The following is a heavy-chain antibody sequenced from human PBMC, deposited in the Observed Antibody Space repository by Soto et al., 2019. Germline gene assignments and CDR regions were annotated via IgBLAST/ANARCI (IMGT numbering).Heavy chain of an antibody. CDR1: GGSINNYY. V-gene: IGHV4-59*01. J-gene: IGHJ4*02. CDR3: ARQGRGYSYGQSFDY. D-gene: IGHD5-18*01. Sequence: PSETLSLTCTVSGGSINNYYWSWIRQPPGKGLEWIGYIYYSGSTNYNPSLKSRVTISVDTSKNQFSLKLSSVTAADTAVYYCARQGRGYSYGQSFDYWGQGTLVTVSS. CDR2: IYYSGST.